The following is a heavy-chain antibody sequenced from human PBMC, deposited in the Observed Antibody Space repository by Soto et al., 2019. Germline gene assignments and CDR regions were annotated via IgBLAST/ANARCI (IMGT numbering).Heavy chain of an antibody. D-gene: IGHD2-2*03. V-gene: IGHV1-46*03. CDR1: GYTLTDYY. Sequence: VSVTGSCKASGYTLTDYYMHWVRQAPGQGLEWMGIINPSDKTTSYAQKFQGRVTMTSDTSTSTVYMELSSLRSEDTAVYYCARAWAGHCSPISCPADSWGQGSLVTVSS. CDR2: INPSDKTT. CDR3: ARAWAGHCSPISCPADS. J-gene: IGHJ4*02.